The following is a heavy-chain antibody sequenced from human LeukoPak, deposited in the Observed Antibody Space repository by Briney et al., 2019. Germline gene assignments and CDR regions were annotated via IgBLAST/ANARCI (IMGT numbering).Heavy chain of an antibody. CDR2: IYYSGST. V-gene: IGHV4-61*01. CDR1: GGSVSSGSDS. D-gene: IGHD2-15*01. J-gene: IGHJ4*02. Sequence: SETLSLTCTVSGGSVSSGSDSWSWIRHPPGKGLEWVGYIYYSGSTNYNPSLISRVTMSVDTAKNQFSLKLRSVTAAATAVYYCARGYGRYFDYWGQGTLVTVSS. CDR3: ARGYGRYFDY.